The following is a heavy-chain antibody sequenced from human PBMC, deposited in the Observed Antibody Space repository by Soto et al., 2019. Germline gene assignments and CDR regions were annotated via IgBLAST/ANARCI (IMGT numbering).Heavy chain of an antibody. D-gene: IGHD2-2*01. CDR1: GGSISSGGYY. V-gene: IGHV4-31*03. CDR3: ARDEGYCISTSCQRYGLDP. CDR2: IYYSGST. Sequence: SETLSLTCTVSGGSISSGGYYWSWIRQHPGKGLEWIGYIYYSGSTYYNPSLKSRVTISVDTSKNQFSLKLSSVTAADTAVYYCARDEGYCISTSCQRYGLDPWGQGTLVTVSS. J-gene: IGHJ5*02.